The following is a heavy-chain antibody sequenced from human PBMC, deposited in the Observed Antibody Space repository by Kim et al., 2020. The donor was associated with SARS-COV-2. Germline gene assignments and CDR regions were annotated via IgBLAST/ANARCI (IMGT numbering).Heavy chain of an antibody. CDR1: GGSISSGGYY. D-gene: IGHD2-15*01. CDR3: ASGYCSGGSCYGYGMDV. Sequence: SETLSLTCTVSGGSISSGGYYWSWIRQHPGKGLEWIGYIYYSGSTYYNPSLKSRVTISVDTSKNQFSLKLSSVTAADTAVYYCASGYCSGGSCYGYGMDVWGQGTTVTVSS. J-gene: IGHJ6*02. V-gene: IGHV4-31*03. CDR2: IYYSGST.